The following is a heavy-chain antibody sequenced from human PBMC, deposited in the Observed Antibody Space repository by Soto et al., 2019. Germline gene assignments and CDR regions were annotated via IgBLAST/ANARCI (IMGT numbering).Heavy chain of an antibody. V-gene: IGHV1-18*04. D-gene: IGHD3-22*01. Sequence: ASVKVSRKASGYTFTSYGISWVRQAPGQGLEWMGWISTFHGNTNYAQKFQGSVTMTTDTSTSTAYMELRSLTSDDTAIYYCARDAYYTTGYPPDYWGQGTLVTVSS. CDR2: ISTFHGNT. CDR3: ARDAYYTTGYPPDY. J-gene: IGHJ4*02. CDR1: GYTFTSYG.